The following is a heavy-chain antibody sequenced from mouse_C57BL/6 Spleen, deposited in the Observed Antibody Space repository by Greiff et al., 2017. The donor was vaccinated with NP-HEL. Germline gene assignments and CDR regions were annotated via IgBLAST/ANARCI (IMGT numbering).Heavy chain of an antibody. Sequence: VQLQQSGPELVKPGASVKIPCKASGYTFTDYNMDWVKQSHGKSLEWIGVINPNNGGTIYNQKFKGKATLTVDKSSSTAYMELRSLTSEDTAVYYCARGGDDGYFDYWGQGTTLTVSS. V-gene: IGHV1-18*01. CDR3: ARGGDDGYFDY. J-gene: IGHJ2*01. CDR2: INPNNGGT. CDR1: GYTFTDYN. D-gene: IGHD2-3*01.